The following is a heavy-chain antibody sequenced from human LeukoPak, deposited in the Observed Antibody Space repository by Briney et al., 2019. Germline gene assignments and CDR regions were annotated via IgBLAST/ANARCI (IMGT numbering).Heavy chain of an antibody. CDR2: ILYSGNT. Sequence: SETLSLTCTVSGGSISPYYWTWLRQPPGKGLEWIGYILYSGNTNYNPSLKSRVTMSVDTSNNQFSLRLTSVTAADTAVYFCARGYCSETTCYRDMATILPDYWGRGTLVTVSS. D-gene: IGHD2-2*02. J-gene: IGHJ4*02. CDR1: GGSISPYY. CDR3: ARGYCSETTCYRDMATILPDY. V-gene: IGHV4-59*01.